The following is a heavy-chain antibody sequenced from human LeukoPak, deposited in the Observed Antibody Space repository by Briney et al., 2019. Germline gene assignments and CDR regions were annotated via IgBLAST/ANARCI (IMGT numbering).Heavy chain of an antibody. V-gene: IGHV4-59*04. CDR3: ARQTTGSYQWTFDY. D-gene: IGHD1-26*01. Sequence: SETLSLTCTVSGGSISSYYWSWIRQPPGKGPEWIATIHYTGTTFYNPSLKSRVTIFVDTSKNQFFLKLSSVTAADTAMYYCARQTTGSYQWTFDYWGQGALVTVSS. J-gene: IGHJ4*02. CDR2: IHYTGTT. CDR1: GGSISSYY.